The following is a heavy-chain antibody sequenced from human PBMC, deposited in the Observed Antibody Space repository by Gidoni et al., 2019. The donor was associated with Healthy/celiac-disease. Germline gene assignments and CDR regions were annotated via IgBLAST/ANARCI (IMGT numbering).Heavy chain of an antibody. D-gene: IGHD3-22*01. V-gene: IGHV3-33*01. Sequence: QVQLVESGGGVVQPGRSLRLSCAASGFTFSSYGMHWVRQAPGKGLEWVAVIWYDGSNKYYADAVKGRFTISRDNSKNTLYLQMNSLRAEDTAVYYCARESCDSSGCPFDYWGQGTLVTVSS. J-gene: IGHJ4*02. CDR1: GFTFSSYG. CDR2: IWYDGSNK. CDR3: ARESCDSSGCPFDY.